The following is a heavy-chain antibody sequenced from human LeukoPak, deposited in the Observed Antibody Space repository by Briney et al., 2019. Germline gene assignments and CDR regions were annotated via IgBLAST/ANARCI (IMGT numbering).Heavy chain of an antibody. J-gene: IGHJ4*02. CDR3: ARFDQVSETAGGY. Sequence: GASVKVSCKASGYTFTGYSVHWVRQAPGQGLEWMGWINPNSGGTNYAQKFQGRVTMTRDTSISAAYMDLSRLISDDTAVYYCARFDQVSETAGGYWGQGTLVTVSS. V-gene: IGHV1-2*02. D-gene: IGHD5/OR15-5a*01. CDR2: INPNSGGT. CDR1: GYTFTGYS.